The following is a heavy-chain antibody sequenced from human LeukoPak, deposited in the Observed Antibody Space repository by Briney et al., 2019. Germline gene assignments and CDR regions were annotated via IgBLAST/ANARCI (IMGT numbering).Heavy chain of an antibody. Sequence: GGSLRLSCASSVFTFRSYSMNWVPHAPGKGLEGVSYISISRSTIYYADSLKGRFTVSRDNDKNSLYLQMNRLRAEDTAVYYCASAHGGSHYWGQGTLVTVSS. J-gene: IGHJ4*02. CDR2: ISISRSTI. V-gene: IGHV3-48*01. CDR1: VFTFRSYS. D-gene: IGHD3-16*01. CDR3: ASAHGGSHY.